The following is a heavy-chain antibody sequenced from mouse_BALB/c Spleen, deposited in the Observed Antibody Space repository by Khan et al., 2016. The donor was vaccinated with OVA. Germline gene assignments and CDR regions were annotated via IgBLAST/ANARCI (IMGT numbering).Heavy chain of an antibody. CDR2: ISYRGNT. CDR3: ARVYGGDFDY. D-gene: IGHD1-1*01. J-gene: IGHJ2*01. V-gene: IGHV3-2*02. Sequence: EVQLQESGPGLVKPSQSLSLTCTVTGYSIASDYAWNWIRQFPGNKLEWMGFISYRGNTNYNPSLKSRISITRDTSKNQFFLQLNSVTSEDTATDYCARVYGGDFDYWGQGTTLTVSS. CDR1: GYSIASDYA.